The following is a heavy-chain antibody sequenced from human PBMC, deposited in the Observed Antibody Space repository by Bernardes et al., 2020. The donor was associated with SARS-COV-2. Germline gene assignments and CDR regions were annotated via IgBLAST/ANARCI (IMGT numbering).Heavy chain of an antibody. J-gene: IGHJ6*02. D-gene: IGHD3-16*01. CDR1: GFTSSSSA. Sequence: GGSLRLCCAASGFTSSSSAMSWVRRAPGKWLESVSAISGSGGSTSYADSVKGRFTISRDNSKNTLYLQMNSLRAEDTAVYYCAKGGAIYGMDVWGQGTTVTVSS. V-gene: IGHV3-23*01. CDR3: AKGGAIYGMDV. CDR2: ISGSGGST.